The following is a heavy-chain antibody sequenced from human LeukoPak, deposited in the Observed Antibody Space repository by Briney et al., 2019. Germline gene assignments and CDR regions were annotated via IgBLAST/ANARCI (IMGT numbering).Heavy chain of an antibody. CDR2: INPNSGGT. J-gene: IGHJ6*03. Sequence: ASVKVSCKASGYTFTGYYMHWVRQAPGQGLEWMGWINPNSGGTNYAQKFQGRVTMTRDTSISTAYMELSRLRSDDTAVYYCARVGYSYGYYYYYYMDVWGKGTTATISS. V-gene: IGHV1-2*02. D-gene: IGHD5-18*01. CDR1: GYTFTGYY. CDR3: ARVGYSYGYYYYYYMDV.